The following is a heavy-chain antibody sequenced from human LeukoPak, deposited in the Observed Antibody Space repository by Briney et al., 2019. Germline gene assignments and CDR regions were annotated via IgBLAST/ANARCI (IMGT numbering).Heavy chain of an antibody. V-gene: IGHV3-74*01. CDR1: GFTFSSNW. D-gene: IGHD3-10*01. CDR2: VNSDGSST. CDR3: ARGVSSGSYSEY. J-gene: IGHJ4*02. Sequence: GGSLRLSCGSSGFTFSSNWMHWVRQAPGKGLVWVSRVNSDGSSTSYADSVKGRFTISRDNAKNTVYLQMNSLRAEDTAVYYCARGVSSGSYSEYWGQGDPVTVSS.